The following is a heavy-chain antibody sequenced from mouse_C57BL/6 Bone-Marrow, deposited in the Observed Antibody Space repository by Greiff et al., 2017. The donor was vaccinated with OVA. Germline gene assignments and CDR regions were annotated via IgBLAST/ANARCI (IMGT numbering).Heavy chain of an antibody. V-gene: IGHV1-64*01. CDR1: GYTFTSYW. D-gene: IGHD2-4*01. CDR2: IHPNSGST. J-gene: IGHJ2*01. Sequence: QVQLQQSGAELVKPGASVKLSCKASGYTFTSYWMHWVKQRPGQGLEWIGMIHPNSGSTNYNEKFKSKATLTVDKSSSTAYMQLSSLTSEDSAVYYCARSGGLRRGDYWGQGTTLTVSS. CDR3: ARSGGLRRGDY.